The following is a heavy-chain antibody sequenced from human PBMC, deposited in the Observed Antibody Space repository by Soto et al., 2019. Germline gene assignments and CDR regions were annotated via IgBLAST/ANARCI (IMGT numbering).Heavy chain of an antibody. CDR2: ISYDGSNK. J-gene: IGHJ4*02. CDR1: GFTFSSYA. Sequence: QVQLVESGGGVVQPGRSLRLSCAASGFTFSSYAMHWVRQAPGKGLEWVAVISYDGSNKYYADSVKGRFTISRDNSKNTVNLQMNGLRAEDTALYYCARGVGWLAADGPVDYWGEGTLVVVSS. D-gene: IGHD1-26*01. CDR3: ARGVGWLAADGPVDY. V-gene: IGHV3-30-3*01.